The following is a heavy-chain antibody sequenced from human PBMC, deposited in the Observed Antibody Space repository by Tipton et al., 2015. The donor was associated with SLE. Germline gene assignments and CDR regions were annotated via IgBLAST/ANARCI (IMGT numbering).Heavy chain of an antibody. D-gene: IGHD3-10*01. V-gene: IGHV1-18*01. CDR2: MNANSGNT. Sequence: QSGPEVKKPGASVRVSCKASGYTFTTYGISWVRQAPGQGLEWMGWMNANSGNTDYAQKFQGRVTMTTYTSTSTAYMELRSLRSDDTAVYYCAREVYSGSYYYYYGMDVWGQGTAVTISS. CDR1: GYTFTTYG. J-gene: IGHJ6*02. CDR3: AREVYSGSYYYYYGMDV.